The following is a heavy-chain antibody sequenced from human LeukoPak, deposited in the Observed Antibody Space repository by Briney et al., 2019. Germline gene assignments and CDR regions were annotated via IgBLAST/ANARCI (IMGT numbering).Heavy chain of an antibody. J-gene: IGHJ5*02. D-gene: IGHD3-22*01. CDR1: GFTFSRFW. CDR3: ATQSYYYDSSGYYTT. Sequence: GGSLRLSCAASGFTFSRFWMNWVRQAPGKGLEWVASIKQDGTEKFYADSVKGRFTISRDNGKNSLYLQVSSLRAEDTAIYYCATQSYYYDSSGYYTTWGQGTLVTVSS. V-gene: IGHV3-7*01. CDR2: IKQDGTEK.